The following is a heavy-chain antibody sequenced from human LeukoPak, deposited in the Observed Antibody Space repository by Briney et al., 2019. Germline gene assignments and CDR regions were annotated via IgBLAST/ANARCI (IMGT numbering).Heavy chain of an antibody. CDR3: AKFPQYIVGATGRALDAFDI. Sequence: GGSLRLSCAASGFTFSSYAMSWVRQAPGKGLEWVSAISGSGGSTYYADSVKGRFTISRDNSKNTLYLQMNSLRAEDTAVYYCAKFPQYIVGATGRALDAFDIWGQGTMVTVSS. J-gene: IGHJ3*02. CDR1: GFTFSSYA. V-gene: IGHV3-23*01. D-gene: IGHD1-26*01. CDR2: ISGSGGST.